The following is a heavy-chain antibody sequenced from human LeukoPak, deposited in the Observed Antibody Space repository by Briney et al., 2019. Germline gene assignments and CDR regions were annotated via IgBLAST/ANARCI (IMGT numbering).Heavy chain of an antibody. D-gene: IGHD4-17*01. Sequence: GGSLRLSCAASGFTFSSYGMHWVRQAPGKGLEWVAFIRYDGSNKYYADSVKGRFTISRDNSKNTLYLQMNSLRAEDTAVYYCAKIAVPYYYYYGMDVWGQGTTVTVSS. CDR1: GFTFSSYG. V-gene: IGHV3-30*02. CDR2: IRYDGSNK. J-gene: IGHJ6*02. CDR3: AKIAVPYYYYYGMDV.